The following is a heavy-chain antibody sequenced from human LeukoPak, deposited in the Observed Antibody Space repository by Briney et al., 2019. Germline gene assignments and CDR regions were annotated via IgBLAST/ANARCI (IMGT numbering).Heavy chain of an antibody. CDR2: IFHSGNS. V-gene: IGHV4-38-2*01. Sequence: PSGTLSPTCAVSSYSISSGSYWGWIRQSPGKGLEWVGSIFHSGNSYYNPSLKSRLTMSVDTSKNQFSLKLTSVTAADTALYYCARVTYVDDMLYQYFDYWGQGILVTVSS. J-gene: IGHJ4*02. CDR1: SYSISSGSY. D-gene: IGHD4-17*01. CDR3: ARVTYVDDMLYQYFDY.